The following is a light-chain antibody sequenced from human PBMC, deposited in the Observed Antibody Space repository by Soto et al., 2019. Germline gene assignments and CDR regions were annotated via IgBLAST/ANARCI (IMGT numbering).Light chain of an antibody. CDR1: QAIRNN. J-gene: IGKJ4*01. V-gene: IGKV1-6*01. Sequence: AIQMTQSPSSLSASVGDRVTITCRASQAIRNNLGWYQQKPGKAPKLLIFAASSLQSGVPSRFRGSGSGTDFTLTFSSRQPEDFATYYWLQHYNSPLTFGGGTKVEI. CDR2: AAS. CDR3: LQHYNSPLT.